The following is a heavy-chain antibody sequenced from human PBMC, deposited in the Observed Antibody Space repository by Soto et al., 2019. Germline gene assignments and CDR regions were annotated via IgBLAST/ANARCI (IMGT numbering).Heavy chain of an antibody. CDR1: GFTFSSYG. Sequence: PGGSLRLSCAASGFTFSSYGMHWVRQAPGKGLEWVAVISYDGSNKYYADSVKGRLTISRDNSKNTLYLQMNSLRGEDTAVYYCAKDNGSGCNCLRVADTSDIWRHGTIATASS. CDR3: AKDNGSGCNCLRVADTSDI. CDR2: ISYDGSNK. D-gene: IGHD6-19*01. J-gene: IGHJ3*02. V-gene: IGHV3-30*18.